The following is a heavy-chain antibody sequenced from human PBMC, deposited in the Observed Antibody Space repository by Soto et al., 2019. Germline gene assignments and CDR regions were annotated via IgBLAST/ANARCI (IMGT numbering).Heavy chain of an antibody. CDR1: GDSIISGDYY. D-gene: IGHD2-15*01. CDR3: ARARGARYFDY. J-gene: IGHJ4*02. CDR2: IYYSGDT. V-gene: IGHV4-30-4*01. Sequence: PSETLSLTCTVSGDSIISGDYYWSWIRQTPGKGLEWIGYIYYSGDTNYNPSLKSRVIISVDTSKNQFSLKLSSVTAADTAVYYCARARGARYFDYWGQGTLVTVSS.